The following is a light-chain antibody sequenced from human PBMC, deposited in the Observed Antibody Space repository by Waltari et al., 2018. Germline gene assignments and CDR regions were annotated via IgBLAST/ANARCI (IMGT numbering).Light chain of an antibody. CDR2: DVS. CDR1: SSDIVCYNY. CDR3: SSYMDSSTLEL. J-gene: IGLJ2*01. V-gene: IGLV2-14*03. Sequence: QSALTQPASVSGSPGQSINISCPGTSSDIVCYNYVSWYQQVPGNPPTLMIYDVSNPPSGVVSRLSGSTSGNTASLTISGLQAEDEADYFCSSYMDSSTLELFGGGTSLTVL.